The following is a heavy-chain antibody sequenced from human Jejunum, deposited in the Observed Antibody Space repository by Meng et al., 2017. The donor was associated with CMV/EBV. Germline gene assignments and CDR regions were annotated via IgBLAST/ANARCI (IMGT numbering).Heavy chain of an antibody. D-gene: IGHD2-15*01. CDR2: FVNYVDT. CDR1: GYPFGRYG. CDR3: ASGTPGRSYCDY. J-gene: IGHJ4*02. Sequence: QVDLPQSGPGARQPGASVGVSGKASGYPFGRYGICWGRQAPGQGLEWMGWFVNYVDTYPAPKFQGRVTMTTDTHTNTAFMELRSLTSDDTAVYYCASGTPGRSYCDYWGQGTLVTVSS. V-gene: IGHV1-18*01.